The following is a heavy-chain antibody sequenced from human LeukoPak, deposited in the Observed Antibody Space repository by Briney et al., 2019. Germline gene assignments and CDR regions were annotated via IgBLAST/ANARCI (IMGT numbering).Heavy chain of an antibody. Sequence: PGGSLRLSCAASGFTFSDHAMHWVRQAPGKGPEWVAFIQYDGSNKNYVESVRGRFTISRDNSKNTMYLQMTSLTAEDTAVYYCAKDLSRNYCVDYWGQGALVTVSS. CDR2: IQYDGSNK. D-gene: IGHD2-21*01. CDR3: AKDLSRNYCVDY. CDR1: GFTFSDHA. V-gene: IGHV3-30*02. J-gene: IGHJ4*02.